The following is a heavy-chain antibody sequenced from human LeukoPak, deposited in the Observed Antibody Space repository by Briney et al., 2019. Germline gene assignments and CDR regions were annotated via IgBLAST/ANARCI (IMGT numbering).Heavy chain of an antibody. CDR3: ARGGSGYYYY. D-gene: IGHD3-22*01. V-gene: IGHV4-61*02. CDR2: IYTSGST. Sequence: PSQTLSLTCTVSGGSISSGSHYWSWIRQPAGKGLEWIGRIYTSGSTNYNPSLKSRVTISVDTSKNQFSLKLSSVTAADTAVYYCARGGSGYYYYWGQGTLVTVSS. CDR1: GGSISSGSHY. J-gene: IGHJ4*02.